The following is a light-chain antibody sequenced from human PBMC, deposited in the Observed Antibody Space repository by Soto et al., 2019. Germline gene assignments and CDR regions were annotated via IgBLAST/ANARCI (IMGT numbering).Light chain of an antibody. V-gene: IGLV2-14*03. CDR2: DVS. J-gene: IGLJ1*01. CDR1: SSAVGGYNY. Sequence: QSVLNQPASVFGSPGQSIPISRPGTSSAVGGYNYVSWYQQHPGKAPKLMISDVSNRPSGVYYRFSGSKSGNTASLTISGLQAEDEADYYCASYTSSSTYVFGTGTKVNVL. CDR3: ASYTSSSTYV.